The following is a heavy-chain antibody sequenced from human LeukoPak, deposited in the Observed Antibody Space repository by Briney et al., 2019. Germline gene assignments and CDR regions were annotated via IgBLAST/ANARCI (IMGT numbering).Heavy chain of an antibody. D-gene: IGHD6-19*01. Sequence: SETLSLTCTVSGGSISSSSYYWGWIRQPPGKGLEWIGSIYYDGNTYYNPSLKSRVTMSVDTSKNQFSLKLSSVTAADTAVYYCARGYSSGWYDMGYWGQGTLVTVSS. CDR3: ARGYSSGWYDMGY. J-gene: IGHJ4*02. V-gene: IGHV4-39*07. CDR1: GGSISSSSYY. CDR2: IYYDGNT.